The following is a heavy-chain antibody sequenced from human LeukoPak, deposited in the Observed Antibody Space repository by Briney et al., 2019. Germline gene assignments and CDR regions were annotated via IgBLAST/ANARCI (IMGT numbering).Heavy chain of an antibody. CDR3: ARNVDIVATSDFDY. CDR1: GYTFTSYG. Sequence: ASVKVSCKASGYTFTSYGISWVRQAPGQGLEWMGWISAYNGNTNYAQKLQGSVTMTTDTSTSTAYMELRSLRSDDTAVYYCARNVDIVATSDFDYWGQGTLVTVSS. V-gene: IGHV1-18*04. CDR2: ISAYNGNT. D-gene: IGHD5-12*01. J-gene: IGHJ4*02.